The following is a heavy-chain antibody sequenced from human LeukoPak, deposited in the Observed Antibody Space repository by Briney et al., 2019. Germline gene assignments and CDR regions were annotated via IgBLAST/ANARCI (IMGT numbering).Heavy chain of an antibody. CDR2: IYYSGNT. Sequence: SETLSLTCTVSGVSISSSNSYWGWIRQPPGKGLEWIGSIYYSGNTYYNASLKSQVSISIDTSKNQFSLRLTSVTAADTAVYYCARDYGDYYYYYYMDVWGKGTTVTVSS. V-gene: IGHV4-39*02. J-gene: IGHJ6*03. D-gene: IGHD4-17*01. CDR1: GVSISSSNSY. CDR3: ARDYGDYYYYYYMDV.